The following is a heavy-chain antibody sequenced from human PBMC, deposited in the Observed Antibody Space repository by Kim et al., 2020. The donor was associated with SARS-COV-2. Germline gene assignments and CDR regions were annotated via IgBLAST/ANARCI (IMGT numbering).Heavy chain of an antibody. V-gene: IGHV1-69*13. D-gene: IGHD1-26*01. Sequence: SVKVSCKASGGTFSSYAISWVRQAPGQGLEWMGGIIPIFGTANYAQKFQGRVTITADESTSTAYMELSSLRSEDTAVYYCARTLPNRYSGSYFSLGLRYWGQGTLVTVSS. J-gene: IGHJ4*02. CDR1: GGTFSSYA. CDR3: ARTLPNRYSGSYFSLGLRY. CDR2: IIPIFGTA.